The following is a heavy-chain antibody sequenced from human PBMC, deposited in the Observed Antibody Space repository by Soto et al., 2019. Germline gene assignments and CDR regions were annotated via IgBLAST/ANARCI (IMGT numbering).Heavy chain of an antibody. J-gene: IGHJ4*02. CDR3: AKLSGWYGNFDY. Sequence: GGSLRLSCAASGFTFSSYAMSWVRQAPGKGLEWVSAISGSGGSTYYADSVKGRFTISRDNSKNTLYLQMNSLRAEDTAVYSCAKLSGWYGNFDYWGQGTLVTVSS. CDR1: GFTFSSYA. D-gene: IGHD6-19*01. V-gene: IGHV3-23*01. CDR2: ISGSGGST.